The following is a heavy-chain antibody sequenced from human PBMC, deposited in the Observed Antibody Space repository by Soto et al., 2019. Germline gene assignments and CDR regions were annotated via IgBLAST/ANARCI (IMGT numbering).Heavy chain of an antibody. CDR2: MNPNSGNT. D-gene: IGHD2-2*01. Sequence: GASVKVSCTASGYTFTSYDINCVRQATGQGLEWMGWMNPNSGNTGYAQKFQGRVTMTRNTSISTAYMELSSLRSEDTAVYYCARWGEIDIVLVPAAMQGPYYYGMDVWGQGTTVTVSS. J-gene: IGHJ6*02. CDR3: ARWGEIDIVLVPAAMQGPYYYGMDV. V-gene: IGHV1-8*01. CDR1: GYTFTSYD.